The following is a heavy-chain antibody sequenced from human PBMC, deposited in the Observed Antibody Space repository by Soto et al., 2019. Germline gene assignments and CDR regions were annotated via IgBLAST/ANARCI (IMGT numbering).Heavy chain of an antibody. CDR3: VRSKGGYSYGTPFDY. J-gene: IGHJ4*02. Sequence: GSLRLSCAASGFTFNSYGMIWVRQAPGKGLEWVSYISSSSTTAYYADSVKGRFTISRDNVKNSLYLQMNSLRPEDTALYYCVRSKGGYSYGTPFDYWGQGTLVTVSS. D-gene: IGHD5-18*01. V-gene: IGHV3-48*01. CDR1: GFTFNSYG. CDR2: ISSSSTTA.